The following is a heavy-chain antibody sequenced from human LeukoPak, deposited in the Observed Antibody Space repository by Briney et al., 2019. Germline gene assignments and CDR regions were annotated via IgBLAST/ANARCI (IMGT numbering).Heavy chain of an antibody. J-gene: IGHJ4*02. CDR3: ARDAEMATTPSFDY. D-gene: IGHD5-24*01. CDR1: GFTFSSYA. Sequence: SGGSLRLSCAASGFTFSSYAMHWVRQAPGRGLEWVAVISYDGSNKYYADSVKGRFTISRDNSKNTLYLQMNSLRAEDTAVYYCARDAEMATTPSFDYWGQGTLVTVSS. V-gene: IGHV3-30*01. CDR2: ISYDGSNK.